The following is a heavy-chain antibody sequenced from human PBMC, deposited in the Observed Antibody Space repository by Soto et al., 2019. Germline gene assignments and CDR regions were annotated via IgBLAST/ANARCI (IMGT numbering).Heavy chain of an antibody. Sequence: ASVKVSCKASGYTFTSYGISWVRQAPGQGLEWVGWISAYNGNTNYAQKLQGRVTMTTDTSTSTAYMELRSLRSDDTAVYYCARDVYSGYDSIYYYYGMDVWGQGTTVTVSS. D-gene: IGHD5-12*01. V-gene: IGHV1-18*04. J-gene: IGHJ6*02. CDR2: ISAYNGNT. CDR1: GYTFTSYG. CDR3: ARDVYSGYDSIYYYYGMDV.